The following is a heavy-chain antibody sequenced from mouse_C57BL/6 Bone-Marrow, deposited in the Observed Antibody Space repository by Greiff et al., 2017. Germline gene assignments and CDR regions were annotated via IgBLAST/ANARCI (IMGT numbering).Heavy chain of an antibody. CDR3: ARPHYYYGSSFAY. CDR1: GFTFSDYY. CDR2: ISNGGGST. Sequence: DVKLVESGGGLVQPGGSLKLSCAASGFTFSDYYMYWVRQTPEKRLEWVAYISNGGGSTYYPDTVKGRFTISRDNAKNTLYLQMSRLKSEDTAMYYCARPHYYYGSSFAYWGQGTLVTVSA. D-gene: IGHD1-1*01. J-gene: IGHJ3*01. V-gene: IGHV5-12*01.